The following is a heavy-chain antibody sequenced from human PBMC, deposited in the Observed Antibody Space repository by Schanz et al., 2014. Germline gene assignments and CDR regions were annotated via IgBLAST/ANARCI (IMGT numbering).Heavy chain of an antibody. Sequence: EVKMVESGGGLVKPGGSLRLSCAASGFNFSSYSLNWVRQARGKGLEWVSSISYGTSYIYYAESVKGRFTISRDNAKNSLYLQMNGLRAEDTAVYYCARVALPGYSSPRDAFDIWGQGTMXTVSS. CDR1: GFNFSSYS. CDR3: ARVALPGYSSPRDAFDI. CDR2: ISYGTSYI. D-gene: IGHD5-18*01. J-gene: IGHJ3*02. V-gene: IGHV3-21*01.